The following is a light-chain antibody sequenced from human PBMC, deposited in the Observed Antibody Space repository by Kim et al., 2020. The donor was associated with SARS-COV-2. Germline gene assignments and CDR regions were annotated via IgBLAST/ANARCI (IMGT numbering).Light chain of an antibody. Sequence: GSPGQSITISCTGTSSYNYVSWYQQHPGKAPKLLIYDVYNRPSGISNRFSGSKSGNTASLTIAGLQTEDEADYYCSSYARSTTYAFGTGTKVTVL. CDR3: SSYARSTTYA. V-gene: IGLV2-14*03. CDR1: SSYNY. CDR2: DVY. J-gene: IGLJ1*01.